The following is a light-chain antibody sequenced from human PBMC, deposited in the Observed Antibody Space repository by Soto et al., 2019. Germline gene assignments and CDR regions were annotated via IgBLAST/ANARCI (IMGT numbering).Light chain of an antibody. CDR1: QSVSSSY. CDR3: QQYGSSPLT. V-gene: IGKV3-20*01. Sequence: EIVLTQSPGTLSLSPGERATLSCRASQSVSSSYLAWYQQKPGQAPMLLIYGASSWATGIPDRFSGRGSGTDFTLTISRLEPEDFAVYYCQQYGSSPLTFGGGTVVDIK. CDR2: GAS. J-gene: IGKJ4*01.